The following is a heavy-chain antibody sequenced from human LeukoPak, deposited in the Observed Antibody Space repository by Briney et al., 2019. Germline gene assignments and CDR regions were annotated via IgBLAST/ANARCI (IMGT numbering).Heavy chain of an antibody. J-gene: IGHJ5*02. D-gene: IGHD6-13*01. CDR1: GGSISSGSYY. CDR3: ASRTGASGSQPGIAAAGFLNWFDP. V-gene: IGHV4-61*02. Sequence: PSQTLSLTCTVSGGSISSGSYYWSWLRQPAGKGLEWIGRIYTSGSTNYNPSLKSRVTISVDTSKNQFSLKLSSVTAADTAVYYCASRTGASGSQPGIAAAGFLNWFDPWGQGTLVTVSS. CDR2: IYTSGST.